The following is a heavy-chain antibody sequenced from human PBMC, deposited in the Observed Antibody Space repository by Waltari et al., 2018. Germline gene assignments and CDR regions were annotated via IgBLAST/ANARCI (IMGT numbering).Heavy chain of an antibody. CDR2: IKEDGSEN. Sequence: EVQLVESGGGLVQPGGSFRLSCVASGFTFSHYWITWGRQAPGQGLEWVASIKEDGSENHYVDSVKGRFTISRDNAENSVNLQMNSLRAEDTAVYYCTRDPLRRYDYWGQGTLVTVSS. CDR1: GFTFSHYW. V-gene: IGHV3-7*01. CDR3: TRDPLRRYDY. D-gene: IGHD3-16*01. J-gene: IGHJ4*02.